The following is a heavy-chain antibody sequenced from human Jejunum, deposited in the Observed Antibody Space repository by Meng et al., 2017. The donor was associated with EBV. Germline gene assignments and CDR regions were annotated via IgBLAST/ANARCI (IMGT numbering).Heavy chain of an antibody. CDR3: ARDQNGSYFAY. D-gene: IGHD1-26*01. V-gene: IGHV4-61*08. J-gene: IGHJ4*02. Sequence: VQLPESGPGLVKPSGTLPLTCTGSGGSVSSGGYYWSWIRQPPGKGLEWIGYIYNSESTNYKSSLKSRVTISADTSKNQFSLRLSSVTAADTAVYYCARDQNGSYFAYWGQGTLVTVSS. CDR2: IYNSEST. CDR1: GGSVSSGGYY.